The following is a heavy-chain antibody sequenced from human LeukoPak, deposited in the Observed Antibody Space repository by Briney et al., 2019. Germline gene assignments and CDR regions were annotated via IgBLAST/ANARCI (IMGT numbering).Heavy chain of an antibody. V-gene: IGHV4-59*12. Sequence: SETLSLTCTVSGGSISSYYWSWIRQPPGKGLEWIGYIYYSGSTNYNPSLKSRVTLSVDTSKNQFSLKLSSVTAADTAVYYCARDRDGYNGGYYFDYWGQGTLVTVSS. D-gene: IGHD5-24*01. CDR3: ARDRDGYNGGYYFDY. CDR2: IYYSGST. J-gene: IGHJ4*02. CDR1: GGSISSYY.